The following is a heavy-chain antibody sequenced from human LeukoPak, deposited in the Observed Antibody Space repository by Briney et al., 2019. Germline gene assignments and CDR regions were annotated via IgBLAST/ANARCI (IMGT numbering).Heavy chain of an antibody. D-gene: IGHD5-24*01. CDR1: GFTFSDYY. Sequence: KSGGSLRFSCAASGFTFSDYYMSWIRQAPGKGLEWVSYISSSGSTIYYADSVKGRFTISRDNAKNSLYLQMNSLRAEDTAVYYCAREMAYFYYGMDVWGQGTTVTVSS. CDR3: AREMAYFYYGMDV. CDR2: ISSSGSTI. V-gene: IGHV3-11*01. J-gene: IGHJ6*02.